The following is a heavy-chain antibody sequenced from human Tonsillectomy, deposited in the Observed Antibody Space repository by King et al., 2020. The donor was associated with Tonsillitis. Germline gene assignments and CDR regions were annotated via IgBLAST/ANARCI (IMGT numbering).Heavy chain of an antibody. V-gene: IGHV4-38-2*02. D-gene: IGHD4-23*01. Sequence: VQLQESGPGLVKPSETLSLTCTVSGYSISSGYYWGWIRQPPGKGLEWIGSIYHSGSTYYNPSLKSRVTISVDTSKNQFSLKLIHVTAADTAVYYCARETVTPFYYYYGMDVWGQGTTVTVSS. CDR2: IYHSGST. J-gene: IGHJ6*02. CDR3: ARETVTPFYYYYGMDV. CDR1: GYSISSGYY.